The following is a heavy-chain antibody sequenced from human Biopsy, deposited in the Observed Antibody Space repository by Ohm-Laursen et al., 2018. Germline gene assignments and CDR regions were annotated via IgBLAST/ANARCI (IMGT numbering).Heavy chain of an antibody. J-gene: IGHJ4*02. CDR2: ISGSGSTT. D-gene: IGHD2-15*01. Sequence: GSLRLSCTASGFTFSSYVMSWVRQAPGKGLEWVSTISGSGSTTYYADSVKGRFTISRDNSKNTLYLQMNSLRAEDTAVYYCAKDHCSGGTCYSDGPVFDLWGQGALVTVSS. V-gene: IGHV3-23*01. CDR3: AKDHCSGGTCYSDGPVFDL. CDR1: GFTFSSYV.